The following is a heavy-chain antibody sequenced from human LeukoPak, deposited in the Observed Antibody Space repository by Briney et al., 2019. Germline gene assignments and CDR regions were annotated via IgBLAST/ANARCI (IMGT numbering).Heavy chain of an antibody. D-gene: IGHD2-15*01. CDR1: GGTFSSYA. CDR2: IIPIFGTA. J-gene: IGHJ4*02. Sequence: GSSVKVSCKASGGTFSSYAISWVRQAPGQGLEWMGGIIPIFGTANYAQKFQGRVTITADESTSTAYMELSSLRSEDTAVYYCARDNNCSGGSCYSWYFDYWGQGTLVTVSS. V-gene: IGHV1-69*01. CDR3: ARDNNCSGGSCYSWYFDY.